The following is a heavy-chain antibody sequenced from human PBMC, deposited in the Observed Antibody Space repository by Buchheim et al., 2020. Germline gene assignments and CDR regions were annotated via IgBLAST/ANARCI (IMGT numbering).Heavy chain of an antibody. CDR2: IYYGGST. V-gene: IGHV4-39*07. CDR1: GDSISGNSYY. J-gene: IGHJ4*02. CDR3: ARSHGWSYYPDY. Sequence: QLQLQESGPGLVKPSETLSLTCNVSGDSISGNSYYWGWIRQSPGKGLEWIVSIYYGGSTYYNPSLKSRVTISVDTSKNQFSLKLSSVTAADTAVYYCARSHGWSYYPDYWGQGTL. D-gene: IGHD6-19*01.